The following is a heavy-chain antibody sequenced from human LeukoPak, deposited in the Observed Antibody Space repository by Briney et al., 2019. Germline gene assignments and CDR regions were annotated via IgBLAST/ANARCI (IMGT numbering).Heavy chain of an antibody. Sequence: HGESLKISCKGSGYSFTCYWINWVRQMPGKGLEWMGRVDPSDSETNYSPSFQGHVTISADKSITTAYLQWSSLKASDTALYYCARQPAYSSDYRSFDYWGQGTLVTVSS. J-gene: IGHJ4*02. CDR2: VDPSDSET. CDR1: GYSFTCYW. CDR3: ARQPAYSSDYRSFDY. V-gene: IGHV5-10-1*01. D-gene: IGHD6-19*01.